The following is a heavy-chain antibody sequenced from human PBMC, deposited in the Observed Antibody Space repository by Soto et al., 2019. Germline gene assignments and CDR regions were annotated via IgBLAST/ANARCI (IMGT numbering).Heavy chain of an antibody. J-gene: IGHJ4*02. Sequence: ASETLSLTCAVSGGSVSSGGYSWSWIRQPPGKGLEWIGYIYHSGSTYYNPSLKSRVTISVDRSKNQFSLKLSSVTAADTAVYYCARVPHLGNLRGYYFDYWGQGTLVTVSS. CDR1: GGSVSSGGYS. CDR2: IYHSGST. V-gene: IGHV4-30-2*01. D-gene: IGHD3-16*01. CDR3: ARVPHLGNLRGYYFDY.